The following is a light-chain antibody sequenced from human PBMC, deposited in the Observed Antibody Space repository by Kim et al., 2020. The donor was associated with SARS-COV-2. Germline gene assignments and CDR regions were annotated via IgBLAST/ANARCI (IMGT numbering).Light chain of an antibody. V-gene: IGKV3-15*01. Sequence: SVSQDERATLSCRASQSVYINLAWYQHKPGQAPRLLIYGASTRATGIPARFSGSGSGTEFTLTISSLQSEDFAVYYCQQYDNWLYTFGQGTKLEI. J-gene: IGKJ2*01. CDR1: QSVYIN. CDR3: QQYDNWLYT. CDR2: GAS.